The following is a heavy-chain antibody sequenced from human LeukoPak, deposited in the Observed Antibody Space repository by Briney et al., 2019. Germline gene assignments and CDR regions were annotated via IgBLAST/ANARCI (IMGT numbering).Heavy chain of an antibody. Sequence: SSETLSLTYAVSGRSISSSNWWSWVRQPPGKGLQWIGEIYHSGSTNYNPSLKSRVTISVDKSKNQFSLKLSSVTAADTAVYYCAREEYYYDSSGYYVWFDPWGQGTLVTVSS. CDR3: AREEYYYDSSGYYVWFDP. J-gene: IGHJ5*02. D-gene: IGHD3-22*01. CDR1: GRSISSSNW. CDR2: IYHSGST. V-gene: IGHV4-4*02.